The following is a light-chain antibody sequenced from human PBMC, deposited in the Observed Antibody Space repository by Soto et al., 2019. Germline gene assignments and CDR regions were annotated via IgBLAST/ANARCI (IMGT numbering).Light chain of an antibody. Sequence: QSVLTQPPSVSGAPGQRVTISCTGSSSNIGAGYDVHWYQQLPGTAPKLLIYGNSNRPSGVPDRFSGSKSGTSASLAITGLQAEDEADYYCQSYASSLSGWVFGRGTKVTVL. V-gene: IGLV1-40*01. CDR1: SSNIGAGYD. CDR2: GNS. CDR3: QSYASSLSGWV. J-gene: IGLJ3*02.